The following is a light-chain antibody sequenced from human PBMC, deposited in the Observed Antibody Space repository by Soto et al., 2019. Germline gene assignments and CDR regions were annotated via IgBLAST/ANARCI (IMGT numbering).Light chain of an antibody. CDR3: SSYAGSTPYV. V-gene: IGLV2-8*01. CDR2: EVS. CDR1: SSDVGGYNY. Sequence: QSVLTQPPSASGSPGQSVTISCTGTSSDVGGYNYVSWYQQFPGKAPKLMIYEVSKRPSGVPDRFSGSKSGNTASLTVSGLQAEDEADYYCSSYAGSTPYVFGTGTQVTVL. J-gene: IGLJ1*01.